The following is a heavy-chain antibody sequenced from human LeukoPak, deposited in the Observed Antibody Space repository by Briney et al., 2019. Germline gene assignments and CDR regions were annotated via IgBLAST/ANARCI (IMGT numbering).Heavy chain of an antibody. CDR1: GFTFTNYW. J-gene: IGHJ4*02. Sequence: GGSLRLSCAASGFTFTNYWMSWVRQAPGKGLEWVANIKADGSEKYYVDSVKGRFTISRDNAKNSLYLQMNSLRAEDTAVYYCARDLYYYDSSGYGYWGQGTLVTVSS. V-gene: IGHV3-7*01. D-gene: IGHD3-22*01. CDR2: IKADGSEK. CDR3: ARDLYYYDSSGYGY.